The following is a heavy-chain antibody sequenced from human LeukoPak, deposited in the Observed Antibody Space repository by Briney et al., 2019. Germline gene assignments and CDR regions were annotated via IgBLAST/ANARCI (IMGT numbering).Heavy chain of an antibody. CDR3: ARASGSGY. J-gene: IGHJ4*02. Sequence: GGSLRHSCAASGFTFSSYSMNWVRQAPGKGLEWVSYISSSSSTIYYADSVKGRFTISRDNAKNSLYLQMNSPRAEDTAVYYCARASGSGYWGQGTLVTVSS. CDR1: GFTFSSYS. CDR2: ISSSSSTI. D-gene: IGHD6-25*01. V-gene: IGHV3-48*04.